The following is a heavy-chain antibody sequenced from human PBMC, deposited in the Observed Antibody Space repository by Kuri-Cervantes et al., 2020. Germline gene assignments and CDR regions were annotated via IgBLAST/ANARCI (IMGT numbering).Heavy chain of an antibody. J-gene: IGHJ3*02. CDR2: ISYDGSNK. V-gene: IGHV3-30*07. CDR3: AKEEGIAAAGIDAFDI. CDR1: RFTFSSYA. D-gene: IGHD6-13*01. Sequence: GGSLRLSCAASRFTFSSYAMHWVRQAPGKGLEWVAVISYDGSNKYYADSVKGRFTISRDNSKNTLYLQMNSLRAEDTAVYYCAKEEGIAAAGIDAFDIWGQGTMVTVSS.